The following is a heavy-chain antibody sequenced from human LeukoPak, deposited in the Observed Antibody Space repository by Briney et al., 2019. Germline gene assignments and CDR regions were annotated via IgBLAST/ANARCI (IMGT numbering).Heavy chain of an antibody. CDR1: GYTFTSYD. CDR2: MNPNSGNA. J-gene: IGHJ5*02. D-gene: IGHD3-10*01. CDR3: ARDGSGTYWAYYNWFDP. V-gene: IGHV1-8*01. Sequence: GASVKVSCKASGYTFTSYDINWVRQATGQGLEWMGWMNPNSGNAGYAQKFQGRATMTRNTSISTAYMELSNLRPEDTAVYYCARDGSGTYWAYYNWFDPWGQGTLVTVSS.